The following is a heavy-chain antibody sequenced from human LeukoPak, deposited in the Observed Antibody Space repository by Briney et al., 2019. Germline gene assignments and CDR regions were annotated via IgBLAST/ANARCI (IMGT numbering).Heavy chain of an antibody. J-gene: IGHJ4*02. Sequence: PGGSLRLSCAVSGFTFTNAWMNWVRQAPGKGLEWVGRVRAKTDGGTTEYAAHVKGRFSISRDDSTNTVYLQMNSLITEDTAIYYCAADTPVPLAQIDCWGQGALVTVSS. CDR2: VRAKTDGGTT. CDR3: AADTPVPLAQIDC. V-gene: IGHV3-15*01. D-gene: IGHD2/OR15-2a*01. CDR1: GFTFTNAW.